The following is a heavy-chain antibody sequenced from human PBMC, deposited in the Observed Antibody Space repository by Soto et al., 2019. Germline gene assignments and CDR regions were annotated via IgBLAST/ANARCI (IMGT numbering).Heavy chain of an antibody. CDR2: INAGNGNA. D-gene: IGHD2-8*01. J-gene: IGHJ6*02. Sequence: ASVKLSCKASGYTFTSYAMHWVRQAPGQRLEWMGWINAGNGNAKYSQKFQGRVTITRDTSASTAYMELSSLRSEDTAVYYCARVTGYCTNGVCAGYYYYYGMDVWGQGTTVTVS. V-gene: IGHV1-3*01. CDR3: ARVTGYCTNGVCAGYYYYYGMDV. CDR1: GYTFTSYA.